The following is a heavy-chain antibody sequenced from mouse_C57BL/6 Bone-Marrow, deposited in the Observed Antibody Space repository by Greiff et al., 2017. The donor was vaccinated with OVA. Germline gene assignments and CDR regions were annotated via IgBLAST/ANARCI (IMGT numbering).Heavy chain of an antibody. Sequence: EVQRVESGAGLVKPGGSLKLSCAASGFTFSSYAMSWVRQTPEKRLEWVAYISSGGDYIYYADTVKGRFTIARDNARNTLYLQMSSLKSEDTAMYYCTRTHYYGSSYRWYFDVWGTGTTVTVSS. J-gene: IGHJ1*03. CDR2: ISSGGDYI. CDR3: TRTHYYGSSYRWYFDV. CDR1: GFTFSSYA. V-gene: IGHV5-9-1*02. D-gene: IGHD1-1*01.